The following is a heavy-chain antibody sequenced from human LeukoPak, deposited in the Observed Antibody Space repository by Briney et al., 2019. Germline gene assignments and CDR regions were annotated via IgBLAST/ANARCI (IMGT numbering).Heavy chain of an antibody. J-gene: IGHJ4*02. V-gene: IGHV3-11*01. CDR2: VSVRGITI. CDR1: GFTFSDYY. D-gene: IGHD4-23*01. Sequence: PGGSLRLSCAAYGFTFSDYYMSWIRQAPGKGLEWVSYVSVRGITINYADSVKGRFTISRDDAKNSLYLQMNSLRADDAALYYCVRGGDYAGIAARHDFWGRGTLVAVSS. CDR3: VRGGDYAGIAARHDF.